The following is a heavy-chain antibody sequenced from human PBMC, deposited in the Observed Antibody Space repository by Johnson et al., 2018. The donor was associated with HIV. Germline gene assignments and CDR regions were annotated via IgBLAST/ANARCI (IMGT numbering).Heavy chain of an antibody. D-gene: IGHD6-19*01. CDR2: ISGSGAIT. CDR3: AGGQWRGAFDI. V-gene: IGHV3-23*04. J-gene: IGHJ3*02. CDR1: GFTFSRYA. Sequence: VQLVESGGGLGQPGGSLRLSCAASGFTFSRYAMSWVRQVPGKGLEWVSAISGSGAITYYADSVKGRFTISRDNSKDTLYLQMNSLRAEDTAVYYCAGGQWRGAFDIWGQGTMVTVSS.